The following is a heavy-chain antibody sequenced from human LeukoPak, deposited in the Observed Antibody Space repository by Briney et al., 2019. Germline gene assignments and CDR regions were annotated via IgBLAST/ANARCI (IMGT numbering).Heavy chain of an antibody. Sequence: GGSLRLSCAASGFTFSTYSMNWVRQAPGKGLEWVSSISSNSRYIYYADSVKGRFTISRDNSKNMVYLQMNSLRAEDTAVYYCAREGYSSSWGHFDYWGQGTPVTVSS. CDR2: ISSNSRYI. V-gene: IGHV3-21*04. J-gene: IGHJ4*02. CDR1: GFTFSTYS. D-gene: IGHD6-13*01. CDR3: AREGYSSSWGHFDY.